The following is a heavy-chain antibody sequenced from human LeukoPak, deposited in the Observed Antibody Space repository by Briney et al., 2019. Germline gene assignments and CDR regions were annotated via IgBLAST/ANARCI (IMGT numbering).Heavy chain of an antibody. J-gene: IGHJ4*02. CDR3: ARMTIADDSETFDY. D-gene: IGHD6-13*01. CDR2: IYYSGST. CDR1: GGSISSYY. Sequence: SETLSLTCTVSGGSISSYYWSWIRQPPGKGLEWIGYIYYSGSTNYNPSLKSRVTISVDTSKNQFSLKLSSVTAADTAVYYCARMTIADDSETFDYWGQGTLVTDSS. V-gene: IGHV4-59*01.